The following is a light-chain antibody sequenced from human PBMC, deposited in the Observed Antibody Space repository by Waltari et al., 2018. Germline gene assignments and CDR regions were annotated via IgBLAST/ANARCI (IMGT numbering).Light chain of an antibody. CDR3: QQYYSTPPT. V-gene: IGKV4-1*01. CDR2: WAS. Sequence: DIVMTQSPDSLAVSLGERATIHCKYSQSVVYSSNNKNYLAWYQQKPGQPPKLLIYWASTRESGVPDRVSGSGSGTDFTLTISSLQAEDVAVYYCQQYYSTPPTFGQGTKVEIK. CDR1: QSVVYSSNNKNY. J-gene: IGKJ1*01.